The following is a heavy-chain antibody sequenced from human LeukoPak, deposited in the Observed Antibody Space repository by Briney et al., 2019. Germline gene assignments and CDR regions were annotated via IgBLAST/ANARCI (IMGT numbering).Heavy chain of an antibody. CDR1: SGSISSYY. CDR2: IYTSGST. D-gene: IGHD3-16*01. CDR3: ARGRYDYVWGHRYYFDY. Sequence: PSETLSLTCTVSSGSISSYYWSWIRQPAGKGLEWIGRIYTSGSTNYNPSLKSRVTMSVDTSKNQFSLKLSSVTAADTAVYYCARGRYDYVWGHRYYFDYWGQGTLVTVSS. J-gene: IGHJ4*02. V-gene: IGHV4-4*07.